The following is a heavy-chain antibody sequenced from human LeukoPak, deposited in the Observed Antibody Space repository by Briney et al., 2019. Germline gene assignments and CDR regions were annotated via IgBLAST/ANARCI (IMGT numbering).Heavy chain of an antibody. Sequence: GGSLRLSCAASGFTFSSYWMSWVRQAPGKGLEWVANIKHDGSEKYYVDSVKGRFTISRDNAKNSLYLQMNSLRAEDTAVYYCARVFCPFRWYFDLWGRGTLVTVSS. D-gene: IGHD3-10*02. CDR3: ARVFCPFRWYFDL. CDR1: GFTFSSYW. V-gene: IGHV3-7*01. J-gene: IGHJ2*01. CDR2: IKHDGSEK.